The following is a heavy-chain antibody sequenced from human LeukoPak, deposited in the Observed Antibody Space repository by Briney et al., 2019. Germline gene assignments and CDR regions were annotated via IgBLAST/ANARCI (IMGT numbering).Heavy chain of an antibody. CDR1: SFTFSSYA. Sequence: GGSLRLSCAASSFTFSSYAMTGVRQAPGKGLEWVSSISGSDSSTHYADSVKGRFTISRDNSKNTLYLQMNSLRAEDTALYYCAALYFGELWGDDYWGQGTLVTVSS. CDR2: ISGSDSST. CDR3: AALYFGELWGDDY. J-gene: IGHJ4*02. V-gene: IGHV3-23*01. D-gene: IGHD3-10*01.